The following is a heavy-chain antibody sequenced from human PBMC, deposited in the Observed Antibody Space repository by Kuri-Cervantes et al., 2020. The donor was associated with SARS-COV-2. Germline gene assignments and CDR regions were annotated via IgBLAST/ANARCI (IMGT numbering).Heavy chain of an antibody. CDR2: ISAYNGNT. Sequence: ASVKVSCKASGGTFSSYAISWVRQAPGQGLEWMGWISAYNGNTNYAQKLQGRVTMTTDTSTSTAYMELRSLRSDDTAVYYFASSVHNGYDSPFDYWGQGTLVTVSS. CDR3: ASSVHNGYDSPFDY. V-gene: IGHV1-18*01. CDR1: GGTFSSYA. D-gene: IGHD5-12*01. J-gene: IGHJ4*02.